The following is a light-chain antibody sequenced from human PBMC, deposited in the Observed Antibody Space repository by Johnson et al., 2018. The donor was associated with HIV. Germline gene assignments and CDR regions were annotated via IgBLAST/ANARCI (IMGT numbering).Light chain of an antibody. CDR2: DNN. V-gene: IGLV1-51*01. Sequence: QSVLTQPPSVSAAPGQKVTISCSGSSSNIGNNYVSWYQQLPGTAPKLLIYDNNKRPSGIPDRFSGSKSGTSATLGITGLQTGAEADYYCGTWDSSLSAGRVCGTGTKVTVL. CDR3: GTWDSSLSAGRV. J-gene: IGLJ1*01. CDR1: SSNIGNNY.